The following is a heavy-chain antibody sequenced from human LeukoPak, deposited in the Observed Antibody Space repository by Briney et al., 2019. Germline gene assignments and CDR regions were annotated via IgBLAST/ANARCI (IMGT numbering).Heavy chain of an antibody. J-gene: IGHJ6*04. CDR3: ARGPLTGYAYYYGMDV. V-gene: IGHV3-30*04. CDR1: GFTFSSYS. D-gene: IGHD3-9*01. Sequence: PGGSLRLSCAASGFTFSSYSMHWVRQAPGKGLEWVAVISYGGSNKYYADSVKGRFTISRDNSKNTLYLQMNSLRAEDTAVYHCARGPLTGYAYYYGMDVWGKGTTVTVSS. CDR2: ISYGGSNK.